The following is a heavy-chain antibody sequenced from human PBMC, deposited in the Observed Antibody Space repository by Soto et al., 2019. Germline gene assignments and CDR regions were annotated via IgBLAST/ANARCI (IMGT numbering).Heavy chain of an antibody. D-gene: IGHD6-13*01. J-gene: IGHJ4*02. CDR2: IDGSGKT. Sequence: QVQLQESGPGLLKPSETLSLTCTVSGASISNYYWSWIWRPAGKGLEWIGRIDGSGKTNYNPSLKSRVTMSVDTSKNQFSLKLSSVTAADTAVYYCARESRSVAGTVEYWGQGTLVTVSS. V-gene: IGHV4-4*07. CDR3: ARESRSVAGTVEY. CDR1: GASISNYY.